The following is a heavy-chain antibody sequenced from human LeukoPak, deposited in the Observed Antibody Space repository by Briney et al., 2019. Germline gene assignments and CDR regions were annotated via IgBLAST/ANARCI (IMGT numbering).Heavy chain of an antibody. CDR3: ARENGYCSSTSCRFIDY. D-gene: IGHD2-2*01. V-gene: IGHV3-7*01. Sequence: PGGSLRLSCAASGFTFSSYWMSWVRQAPGKGLEWVANIKQDGSEKYYVDSVKGRFTISRDNAKNSLYLQMNSLRAEDTAVYYCARENGYCSSTSCRFIDYWGQGTLVTVSS. CDR2: IKQDGSEK. CDR1: GFTFSSYW. J-gene: IGHJ4*02.